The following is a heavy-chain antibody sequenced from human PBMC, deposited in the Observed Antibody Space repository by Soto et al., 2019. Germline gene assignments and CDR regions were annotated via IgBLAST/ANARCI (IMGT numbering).Heavy chain of an antibody. CDR2: ISYDGSNK. Sequence: PGGSLRLSCAASGFTFSSYGMHWVRQAPGKGLEWVAVISYDGSNKYYADSVKGRFTISRDNSKNTLYLQMNSLRAEDTAVYYCAKDTYSKGMDNWFDPWGQGTLVTVSS. CDR1: GFTFSSYG. V-gene: IGHV3-30*18. CDR3: AKDTYSKGMDNWFDP. D-gene: IGHD5-18*01. J-gene: IGHJ5*02.